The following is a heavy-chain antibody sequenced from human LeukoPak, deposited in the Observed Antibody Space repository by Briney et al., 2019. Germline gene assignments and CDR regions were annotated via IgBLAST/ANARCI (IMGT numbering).Heavy chain of an antibody. CDR2: INHSGNT. CDR3: ARSTMGP. J-gene: IGHJ5*02. D-gene: IGHD3-10*01. V-gene: IGHV4-34*01. CDR1: GGSFSGYY. Sequence: SETLSLTCAVYGGSFSGYYWSWIRQPPGKGLEWIGEINHSGNTNYDPSLKSRVTISVDTSKNQFSLKLSSVTAADTAVYYCARSTMGPWGQGTLVTVSS.